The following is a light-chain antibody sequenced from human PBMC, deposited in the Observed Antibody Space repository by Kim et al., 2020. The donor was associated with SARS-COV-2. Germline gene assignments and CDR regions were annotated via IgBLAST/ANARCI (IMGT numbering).Light chain of an antibody. J-gene: IGKJ2*01. V-gene: IGKV3-20*01. Sequence: EIVLTQSPGTLSLSPGERATLSCRASQSVSRDYLAWYQQRPGQAPRVVIHSASARATRIPDRFSGSGSGTDFTLTISRLEPEDFAVYYCQQYGASPYTFGQGTKLEI. CDR3: QQYGASPYT. CDR1: QSVSRDY. CDR2: SAS.